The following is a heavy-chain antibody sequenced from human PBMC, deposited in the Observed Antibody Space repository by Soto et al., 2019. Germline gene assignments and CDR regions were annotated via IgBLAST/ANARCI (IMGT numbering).Heavy chain of an antibody. CDR2: ISGSGDST. V-gene: IGHV3-23*01. D-gene: IGHD2-15*01. CDR1: GFTFSRNA. CDR3: AKHFSGPYPTYYFDY. Sequence: HPGGSLRLSCAASGFTFSRNAMSWVRQAPGQGLEWVSAISGSGDSTYYADSVKGRFTISRDNSKNTLYVQMNSLRAEDTALYYCAKHFSGPYPTYYFDYWGPGTLVTVSS. J-gene: IGHJ4*02.